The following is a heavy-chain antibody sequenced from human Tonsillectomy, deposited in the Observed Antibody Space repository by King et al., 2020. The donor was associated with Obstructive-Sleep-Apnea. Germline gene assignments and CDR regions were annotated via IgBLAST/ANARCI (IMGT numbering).Heavy chain of an antibody. CDR2: ISWNSGNI. Sequence: VQLVESGGGLVQPGRSLRLSCAASGFTFDAYAMHWVRQVPGKGLEWVSGISWNSGNIDYADSVKGRFTISRDNAKNSLYLQMNSLRAEDTAFYYCAKVNDYGDYNWYDPWGQGTLVTVSS. V-gene: IGHV3-9*01. CDR1: GFTFDAYA. CDR3: AKVNDYGDYNWYDP. J-gene: IGHJ5*02. D-gene: IGHD4-17*01.